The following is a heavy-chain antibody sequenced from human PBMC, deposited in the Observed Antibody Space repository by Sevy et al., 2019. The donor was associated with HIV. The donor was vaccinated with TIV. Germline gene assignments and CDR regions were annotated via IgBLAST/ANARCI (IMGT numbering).Heavy chain of an antibody. V-gene: IGHV1-2*02. J-gene: IGHJ4*02. D-gene: IGHD3-3*01. CDR2: INPNSGGT. Sequence: ASVTVSCKASGYTFTGYYMHWVRQAPGQGLEWMGWINPNSGGTNYAQKFQGRVTMTRDTSISTAYMELSRLRSDDTAVYYCARDNGFWSGYPHYYFDYWGQGTLVTVSS. CDR3: ARDNGFWSGYPHYYFDY. CDR1: GYTFTGYY.